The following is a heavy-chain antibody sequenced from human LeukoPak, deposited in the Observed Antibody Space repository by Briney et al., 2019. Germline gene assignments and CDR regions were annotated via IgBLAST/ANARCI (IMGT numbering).Heavy chain of an antibody. V-gene: IGHV4-59*01. CDR1: GGSISSYY. Sequence: SETLSLTCTVSGGSISSYYWSWIRQPPGKGLEWIWYIYYSGSTTYNPSLKSRVTISVDTSKNQFSLKLSSVTAADTAVYYCARDIDCSGGSCYTASNRSGYWGQGTLVTVSS. D-gene: IGHD2-15*01. CDR3: ARDIDCSGGSCYTASNRSGY. CDR2: IYYSGST. J-gene: IGHJ4*02.